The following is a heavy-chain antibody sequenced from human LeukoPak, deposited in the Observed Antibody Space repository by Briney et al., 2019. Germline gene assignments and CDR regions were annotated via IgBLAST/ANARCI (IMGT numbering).Heavy chain of an antibody. CDR2: INSKSGGT. D-gene: IGHD2-2*01. CDR3: ARGNEVVVPAAAPGGWFDP. CDR1: GYTFTGYY. J-gene: IGHJ5*02. Sequence: ASVRVSCKASGYTFTGYYMHWVRQAPGQGLEWMGWINSKSGGTNYAQKFQGRVTMTRDTSISTAYMELSRLRSDDTAVYYCARGNEVVVPAAAPGGWFDPWGQGTLVTISS. V-gene: IGHV1-2*02.